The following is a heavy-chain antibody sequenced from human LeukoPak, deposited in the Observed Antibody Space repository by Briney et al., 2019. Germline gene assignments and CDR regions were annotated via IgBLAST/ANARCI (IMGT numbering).Heavy chain of an antibody. J-gene: IGHJ4*02. CDR3: AKVGGSGSYYGY. Sequence: PRGSLRLSCAASGFTFSSYAMSWVRQAPGKGLEWVSAISGSGGSTYYADSVKGRFTISRDNSKNTLYLQMNSLRAEDTAVYYCAKVGGSGSYYGYWGQGTLVTVSS. CDR1: GFTFSSYA. D-gene: IGHD1-26*01. V-gene: IGHV3-23*01. CDR2: ISGSGGST.